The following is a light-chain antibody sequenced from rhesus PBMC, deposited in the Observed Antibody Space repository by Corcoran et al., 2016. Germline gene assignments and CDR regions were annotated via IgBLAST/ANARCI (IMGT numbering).Light chain of an antibody. CDR3: QQNSNWPWT. CDR1: QSVITS. CDR2: GAS. J-gene: IGKJ1*01. Sequence: EIALTQSPATLSLSLGERATLSCRASQSVITSLAWYQQKPGQNPRLLMFGASSRATGTPDRFSGSGSGTDFTLTISPREPEDFAIYYCQQNSNWPWTFGQGTKVEIK. V-gene: IGKV3-42*01.